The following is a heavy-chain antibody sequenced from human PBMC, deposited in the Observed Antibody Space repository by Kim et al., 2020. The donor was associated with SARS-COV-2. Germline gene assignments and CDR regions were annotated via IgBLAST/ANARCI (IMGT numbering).Heavy chain of an antibody. D-gene: IGHD3-10*01. Sequence: ESWKGRFTIYRDNSTNTLYLQMNSRRAEDTAIYYCAGYYYGSGSYYRSIDYWGQGTLVTVSS. V-gene: IGHV3-23*01. CDR3: AGYYYGSGSYYRSIDY. J-gene: IGHJ4*02.